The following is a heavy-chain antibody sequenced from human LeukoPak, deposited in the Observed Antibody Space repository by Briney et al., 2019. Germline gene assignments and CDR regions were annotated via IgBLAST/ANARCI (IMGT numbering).Heavy chain of an antibody. CDR3: ARHNDYASLMDV. CDR1: GVSVTTSGYY. Sequence: KPSETLTLTCTLFGVSVTTSGYYGAWTRQPPGMGLEWIGSIPYSGITYYKPSLRGRVTISGDTAKNQFSLKLSSVTAADTAVYYCARHNDYASLMDVWGQGTTVTVSS. J-gene: IGHJ6*02. D-gene: IGHD2-2*01. V-gene: IGHV4-39*01. CDR2: IPYSGIT.